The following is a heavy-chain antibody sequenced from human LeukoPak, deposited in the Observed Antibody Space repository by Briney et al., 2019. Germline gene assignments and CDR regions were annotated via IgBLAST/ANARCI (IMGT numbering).Heavy chain of an antibody. CDR1: GYTFTGYY. D-gene: IGHD6-13*01. Sequence: ASVKVSCKASGYTFTGYYMHWVRRAPGQGLEWMGIINPSSGGATYAQKFQGRIIMTRDTSTRTVYMEVSSLRSEDTAVYYCAREATSRVVPASAGKDFDYWGQGTPITVSS. CDR3: AREATSRVVPASAGKDFDY. J-gene: IGHJ4*02. CDR2: INPSSGGA. V-gene: IGHV1-46*01.